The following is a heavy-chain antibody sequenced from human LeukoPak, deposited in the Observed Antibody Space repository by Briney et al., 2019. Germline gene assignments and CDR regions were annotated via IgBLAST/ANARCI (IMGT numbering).Heavy chain of an antibody. D-gene: IGHD6-13*01. Sequence: GGSLRLSCAVSGFTFSNFWMGWVRQAPGKGLEWVAVISYDGSNKYYADSVKGRFTISRDNSKNTLYLQMNSLRAEDTAVYYCAKGRIAAAGRLDYWGQGTLVTVSS. CDR2: ISYDGSNK. CDR3: AKGRIAAAGRLDY. V-gene: IGHV3-30*18. CDR1: GFTFSNFW. J-gene: IGHJ4*02.